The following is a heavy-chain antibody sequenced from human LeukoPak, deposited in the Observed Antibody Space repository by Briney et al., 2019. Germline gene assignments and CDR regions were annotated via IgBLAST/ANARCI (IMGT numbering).Heavy chain of an antibody. CDR2: INHSGST. V-gene: IGHV4-34*01. J-gene: IGHJ6*03. CDR3: ARTHSLTYYYYYYMDV. D-gene: IGHD4-11*01. Sequence: SETLSLTCAVYGGSFSGYYWSWIRQPPGKGLEGIGEINHSGSTNYNPSLKSRVTISVDTSKNQFPLKLSSVTAADTAVYYCARTHSLTYYYYYYMDVWGKGTTVTVSS. CDR1: GGSFSGYY.